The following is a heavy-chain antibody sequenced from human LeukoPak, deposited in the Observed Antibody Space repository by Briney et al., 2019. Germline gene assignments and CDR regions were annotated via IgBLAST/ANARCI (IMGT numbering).Heavy chain of an antibody. CDR1: GFTFSSYA. J-gene: IGHJ4*02. Sequence: GGSLRLSCAASGFTFSSYAMSWFRQAPGKGLEWVSGISGSGIGGRTHYADSVKGRFTISRDNSKNTLYLQMNSLRDDDTSVYFCARDASALYWGRGTLVTVSS. D-gene: IGHD2-2*01. V-gene: IGHV3-23*01. CDR3: ARDASALY. CDR2: ISGSGIGGRT.